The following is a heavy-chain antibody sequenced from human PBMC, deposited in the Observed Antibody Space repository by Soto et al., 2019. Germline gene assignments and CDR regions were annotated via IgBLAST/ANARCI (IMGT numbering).Heavy chain of an antibody. V-gene: IGHV4-59*01. CDR1: GDSIHNYY. J-gene: IGHJ6*02. CDR2: IYDSGST. CDR3: ARGTKYYYQGMDV. Sequence: PSETLSLTCTVSGDSIHNYYWTWIRQPPGKGLEWTGYIYDSGSTSYNPSLKSRLTMSVDTSKNQFSLKLKSVTAADTAVYYCARGTKYYYQGMDVWGQGTTVTVSS.